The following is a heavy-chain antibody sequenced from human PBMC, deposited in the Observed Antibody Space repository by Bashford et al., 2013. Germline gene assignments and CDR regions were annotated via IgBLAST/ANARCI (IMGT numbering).Heavy chain of an antibody. CDR3: AKANYDFWSGLFDY. D-gene: IGHD3-3*01. V-gene: IGHV3-23*01. CDR2: ISGSGGST. Sequence: VRQAPGKGLEWVSAISGSGGSTYYADSVKGRFTISRDNSKNTLYLQMNSLRAEDTAVYYCAKANYDFWSGLFDYWGQGTLVTVSS. J-gene: IGHJ4*02.